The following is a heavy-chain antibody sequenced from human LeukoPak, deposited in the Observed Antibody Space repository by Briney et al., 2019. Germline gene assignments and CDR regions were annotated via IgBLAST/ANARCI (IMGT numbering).Heavy chain of an antibody. D-gene: IGHD6-19*01. V-gene: IGHV4-59*08. CDR2: IYYSGST. CDR1: GGSISSFY. J-gene: IGHJ3*02. CDR3: ARPLYSSGWDAFDI. Sequence: SETLSLTCTVSGGSISSFYWSWIRQPPGKGLEWIGYIYYSGSTNYNPSLKSRVTISVDTSKNQISLKLTSVTAADTAVYYCARPLYSSGWDAFDIWGQGTVVTVSS.